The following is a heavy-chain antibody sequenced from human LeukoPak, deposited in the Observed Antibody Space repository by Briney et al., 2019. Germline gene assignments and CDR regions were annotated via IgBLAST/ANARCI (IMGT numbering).Heavy chain of an antibody. J-gene: IGHJ4*02. CDR2: INPNSGGT. CDR1: GYTFTGYY. CDR3: ARGYCRGGDCYEFDY. Sequence: ASVKVSCKASGYTFTGYYIHWLRQAPGQGLEWMGFINPNSGGTNYAQKFQGRVTMTRDTAISTADMELSGLTSDDTAVYYCARGYCRGGDCYEFDYWGQGTLVTVSS. V-gene: IGHV1-2*02. D-gene: IGHD2-15*01.